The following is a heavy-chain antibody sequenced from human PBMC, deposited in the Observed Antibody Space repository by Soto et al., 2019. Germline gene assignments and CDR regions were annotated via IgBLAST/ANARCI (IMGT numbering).Heavy chain of an antibody. CDR2: ISWNSGSI. V-gene: IGHV3-9*01. J-gene: IGHJ4*02. CDR3: AKDPGPSKISLLRSYYDFWSGYQYGDY. Sequence: PGGSLRLSCAASGFTFDDYAMHWVRQAPGKGLEWVSGISWNSGSIGYADSVKGRFTISSDNAKNSLYPQMNSLRAEDTALYYCAKDPGPSKISLLRSYYDFWSGYQYGDYWGQGTLVTVSS. D-gene: IGHD3-3*01. CDR1: GFTFDDYA.